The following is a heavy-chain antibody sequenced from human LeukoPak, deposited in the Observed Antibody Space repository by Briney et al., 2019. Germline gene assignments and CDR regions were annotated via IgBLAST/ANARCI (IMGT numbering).Heavy chain of an antibody. CDR2: INRDGSQR. Sequence: PGGSLRLSCAASGFTFSSHWMSWVRQAPGKGLEWVANINRDGSQRYYVDSAKGRFTISRGNAKNSLYLQMDSLRVEDTAVYYCARDGFDAGIYFDYWGQGALVIVSS. D-gene: IGHD3-9*01. V-gene: IGHV3-7*01. J-gene: IGHJ4*02. CDR3: ARDGFDAGIYFDY. CDR1: GFTFSSHW.